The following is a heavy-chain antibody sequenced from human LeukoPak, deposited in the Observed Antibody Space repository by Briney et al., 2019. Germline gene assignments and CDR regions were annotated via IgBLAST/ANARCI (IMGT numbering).Heavy chain of an antibody. Sequence: SVTVSCKASGFTFTSTAVQWVRQARGQRLEWIGWILVGSGNTNYARMFQERVTLTWDVSTSTAYMVLSSLRSEDTAIYYCASDPPYTSSSAWWGQGTLVTVSS. CDR2: ILVGSGNT. D-gene: IGHD2-2*01. V-gene: IGHV1-58*01. CDR3: ASDPPYTSSSAW. J-gene: IGHJ4*02. CDR1: GFTFTSTA.